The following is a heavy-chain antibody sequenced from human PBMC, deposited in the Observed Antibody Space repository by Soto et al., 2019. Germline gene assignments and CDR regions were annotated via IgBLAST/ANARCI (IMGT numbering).Heavy chain of an antibody. CDR3: ARQFYSGYDRGGWFDS. Sequence: EVQLVQSGAEVRKPGESLKISCKGYGYTFTKYWIGWVRQMPGKGLEWMGIIYPGDSYTRYSPSFQGQVTISADKSITTAYLQWSSLKASDTAMYYCARQFYSGYDRGGWFDSWGQGTLVTVSS. CDR2: IYPGDSYT. V-gene: IGHV5-51*01. CDR1: GYTFTKYW. D-gene: IGHD5-12*01. J-gene: IGHJ5*01.